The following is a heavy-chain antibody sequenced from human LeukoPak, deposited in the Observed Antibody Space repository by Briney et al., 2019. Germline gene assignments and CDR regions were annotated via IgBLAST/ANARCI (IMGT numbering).Heavy chain of an antibody. D-gene: IGHD5/OR15-5a*01. CDR1: GYTFTGYY. V-gene: IGHV1-2*02. J-gene: IGHJ4*02. Sequence: GGSLRLSCAASGYTFTGYYMHWVRQAPGQGLEWMGWINPNSGGTNYAQKFQGRVTMTRDTSISTAYMELSRLRSDDTAVYYCARAYLYDYWGQGTLVTVSS. CDR3: ARAYLYDY. CDR2: INPNSGGT.